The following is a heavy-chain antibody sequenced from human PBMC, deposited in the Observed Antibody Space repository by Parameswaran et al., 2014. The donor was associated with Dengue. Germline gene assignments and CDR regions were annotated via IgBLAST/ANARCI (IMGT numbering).Heavy chain of an antibody. CDR2: IYYSGST. J-gene: IGHJ6*02. Sequence: RWIRQPPGKGLEWIGYIYYSGSTNYNPSLKSRVTISVDTSKNQFSLKLSSVTAADTAVYYCARGRGPVGYEPYYYYGMDVWGQGTTVTVSS. D-gene: IGHD3-3*01. V-gene: IGHV4-59*01. CDR3: ARGRGPVGYEPYYYYGMDV.